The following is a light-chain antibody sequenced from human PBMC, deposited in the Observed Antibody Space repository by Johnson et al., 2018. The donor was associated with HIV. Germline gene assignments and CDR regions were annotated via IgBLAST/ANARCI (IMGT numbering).Light chain of an antibody. J-gene: IGLJ1*01. V-gene: IGLV1-51*01. CDR1: SSNIGNNY. CDR2: DND. CDR3: GTWDNSLVPVYV. Sequence: QSVLTQPPSVSAAPGQKVTISCSGSSSNIGNNYISWYQQVPGTAPKLLIYDNDKRPLGIPDRFSGSKSGTSATLRITGLQPGDEADYYCGTWDNSLVPVYVFGTATKVSVL.